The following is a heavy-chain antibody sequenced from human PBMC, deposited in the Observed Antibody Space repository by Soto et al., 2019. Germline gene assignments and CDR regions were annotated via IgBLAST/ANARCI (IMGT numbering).Heavy chain of an antibody. D-gene: IGHD2-2*01. CDR2: IVVGSGNT. CDR3: AADTRGVVPAARDLYYYYMDV. J-gene: IGHJ6*03. V-gene: IGHV1-58*02. CDR1: GFTFTSSA. Sequence: SVKVSCKASGFTFTSSAMQWVRQARGQRLEWIGWIVVGSGNTNYAQKFQERVTITRDMSTSTAYMELSSLRSEDTAVYYCAADTRGVVPAARDLYYYYMDVWGKGTTVTVSS.